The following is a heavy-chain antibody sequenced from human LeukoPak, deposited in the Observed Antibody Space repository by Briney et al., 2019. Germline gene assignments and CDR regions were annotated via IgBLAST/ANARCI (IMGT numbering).Heavy chain of an antibody. CDR1: GFTFSSHW. J-gene: IGHJ4*02. Sequence: GGSLRLSCAASGFTFSSHWMHWVRQAPGKGLVWVSRINSDGSSISYADSVKGRFTISRDNAKNTLYLQMNSLRAEDTAVYYCARVVPRGDSSGYNYFDYWGQGTLVTVSS. CDR2: INSDGSSI. D-gene: IGHD3-22*01. CDR3: ARVVPRGDSSGYNYFDY. V-gene: IGHV3-74*01.